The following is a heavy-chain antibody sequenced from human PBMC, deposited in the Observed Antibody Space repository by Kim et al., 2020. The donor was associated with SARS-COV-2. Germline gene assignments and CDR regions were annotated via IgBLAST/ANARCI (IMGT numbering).Heavy chain of an antibody. J-gene: IGHJ4*02. CDR1: GYSFTNYW. CDR3: ARHLPGSSTGYHFDS. CDR2: ITPSGSYT. D-gene: IGHD3-22*01. V-gene: IGHV5-10-1*01. Sequence: GESLKISCKGSGYSFTNYWITWVRQIPGKVLEWMGKITPSGSYTTYSPSFQGHVTISVDKSIITAYMQWRSLQASDSDIYYCARHLPGSSTGYHFDSWGQGTLVTVSS.